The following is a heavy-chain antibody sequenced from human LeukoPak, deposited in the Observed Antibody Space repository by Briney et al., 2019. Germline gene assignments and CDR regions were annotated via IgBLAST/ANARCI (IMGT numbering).Heavy chain of an antibody. V-gene: IGHV3-30*02. CDR3: AKDPNYYDSSGLDY. J-gene: IGHJ4*02. CDR2: IRYDGSNK. CDR1: GFTFSSYG. Sequence: GGSLRLSCAASGFTFSSYGMHWVRQAPGKGLEWVAFIRYDGSNKYYADSVKGRFTISRDNSENTLYLQMNSLRAEDTAVYYCAKDPNYYDSSGLDYWGQGTLVTVSS. D-gene: IGHD3-22*01.